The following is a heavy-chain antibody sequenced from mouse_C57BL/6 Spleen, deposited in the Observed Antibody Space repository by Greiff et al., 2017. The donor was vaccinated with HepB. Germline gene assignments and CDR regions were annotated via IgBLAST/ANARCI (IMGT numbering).Heavy chain of an antibody. CDR2: ISSGGSYT. CDR3: ARPVLFDY. J-gene: IGHJ2*01. CDR1: GFTFSSYG. Sequence: EVHLVESGGDLVKPGGSLKLSCAASGFTFSSYGMSWVRQTPDKRLEWVATISSGGSYTYYPDSVKGRFTISRDNAKNTLYLQMSSLKSEDTAMYYCARPVLFDYWGQGTTLTVSS. V-gene: IGHV5-6*01.